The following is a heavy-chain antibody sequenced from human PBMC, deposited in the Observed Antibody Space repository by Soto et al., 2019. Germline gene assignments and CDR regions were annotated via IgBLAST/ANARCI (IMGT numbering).Heavy chain of an antibody. CDR3: ARGRRFYYYYYYMDV. J-gene: IGHJ6*03. Sequence: PGGSLRLSCAASGFTFSSYWMSWVRQAPGKGLEWVANIKQDGSEKYYVDSVKGRFTIPRDNAKNSLYLQMNSLRAEDTAVYYCARGRRFYYYYYYMDVWGKGTTVTVSS. V-gene: IGHV3-7*01. CDR2: IKQDGSEK. D-gene: IGHD3-16*01. CDR1: GFTFSSYW.